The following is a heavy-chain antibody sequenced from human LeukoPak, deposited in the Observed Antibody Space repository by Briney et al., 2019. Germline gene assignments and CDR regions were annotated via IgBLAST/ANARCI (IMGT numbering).Heavy chain of an antibody. CDR3: ARFGYSGWNLEY. CDR1: GFSFRDFW. Sequence: GGSLRLSCAASGFSFRDFWMTWVRQAPGKGLEWVANINQGGSVKYYVDSVKGRFIISRDDAESSLYVQMNSLRDEDTAVYYCARFGYSGWNLEYWGQGTLVTVSS. V-gene: IGHV3-7*01. CDR2: INQGGSVK. J-gene: IGHJ4*02. D-gene: IGHD5-12*01.